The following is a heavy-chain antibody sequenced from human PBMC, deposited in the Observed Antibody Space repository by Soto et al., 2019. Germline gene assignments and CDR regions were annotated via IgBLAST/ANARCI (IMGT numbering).Heavy chain of an antibody. Sequence: GGSLRLSCAASGFTFDDYTMHWVRQAPGKGLEWVSLISWDGSNTYYADSVKGRFTISRDNSKNSLYLQMNSLRTEDTALYYCAKDHTPWTIFGVDTNYFDYWGQGTLVTVSS. CDR1: GFTFDDYT. D-gene: IGHD3-3*01. J-gene: IGHJ4*02. CDR3: AKDHTPWTIFGVDTNYFDY. V-gene: IGHV3-43*01. CDR2: ISWDGSNT.